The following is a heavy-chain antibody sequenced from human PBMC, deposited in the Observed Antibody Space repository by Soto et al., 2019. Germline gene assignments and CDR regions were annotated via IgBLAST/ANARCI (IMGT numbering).Heavy chain of an antibody. Sequence: PGGSLRLSCAASGFGFSDHYMTWIRQAPGKGLEWVSKISGDATTTYYADSVKGRFTVSRDNAKNSVYLQMNSLRAEDTAVYYCASDPYYYASGFWGQGTLVTVSS. CDR1: GFGFSDHY. D-gene: IGHD3-10*01. CDR3: ASDPYYYASGF. J-gene: IGHJ4*02. V-gene: IGHV3-11*01. CDR2: ISGDATTT.